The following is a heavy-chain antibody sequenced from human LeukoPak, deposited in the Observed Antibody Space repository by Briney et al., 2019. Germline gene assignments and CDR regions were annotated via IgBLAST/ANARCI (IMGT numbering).Heavy chain of an antibody. CDR1: GFTFSSYW. D-gene: IGHD6-19*01. J-gene: IGHJ4*02. V-gene: IGHV3-7*01. Sequence: PGGSLRLSCAASGFTFSSYWMSWVRQAPGKGLEWVANIKQDGSGKYYVDSVKGRFTISRDNAKNSLYLQMNSLRAEDTAVYYCARDDGSGWYYFDYWGQGTLVTVSS. CDR3: ARDDGSGWYYFDY. CDR2: IKQDGSGK.